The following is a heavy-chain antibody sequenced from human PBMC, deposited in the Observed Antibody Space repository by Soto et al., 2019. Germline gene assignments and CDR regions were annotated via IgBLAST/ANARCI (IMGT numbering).Heavy chain of an antibody. CDR1: GFTFSNAW. CDR2: IKSKTDGGTT. CDR3: TTGGGPRGYCSSTSCYEDFDY. J-gene: IGHJ4*02. Sequence: GGSLRLSCAASGFTFSNAWMSWVRQAPGKGLEWVGRIKSKTDGGTTDYAAPVKGRFTISRDDSKNTLYLQMNSLKTEDTAVYYCTTGGGPRGYCSSTSCYEDFDYWGQGTLVTVSS. V-gene: IGHV3-15*01. D-gene: IGHD2-2*01.